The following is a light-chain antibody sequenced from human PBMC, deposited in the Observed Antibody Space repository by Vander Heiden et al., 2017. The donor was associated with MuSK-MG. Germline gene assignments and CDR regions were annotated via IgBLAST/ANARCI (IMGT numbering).Light chain of an antibody. J-gene: IGKJ5*01. V-gene: IGKV1-16*02. Sequence: DIQMTQSPSSLSASVGDRVTITCRASQHIGKYLVWIQQKPGKAPKSLIYAASNLYSGVPSKFSGSGYGTDFTLTIIGVQPEDIATCYCQQFKSYPITFGPGTRLEIK. CDR1: QHIGKY. CDR2: AAS. CDR3: QQFKSYPIT.